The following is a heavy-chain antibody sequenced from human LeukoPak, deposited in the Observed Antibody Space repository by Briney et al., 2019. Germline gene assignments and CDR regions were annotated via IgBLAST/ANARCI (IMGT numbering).Heavy chain of an antibody. CDR3: ARRAGAYSHPYDY. J-gene: IGHJ4*02. Sequence: GGSLRLSCAASGFTFSTYAMHWVRQAPGKGLEWVAVISYDESYKYYADSVKGRFTISRDNSKNTVYLQMNSLRAEDTAVYYCARRAGAYSHPYDYWGQGTLVTVSS. V-gene: IGHV3-30*04. CDR1: GFTFSTYA. CDR2: ISYDESYK. D-gene: IGHD4/OR15-4a*01.